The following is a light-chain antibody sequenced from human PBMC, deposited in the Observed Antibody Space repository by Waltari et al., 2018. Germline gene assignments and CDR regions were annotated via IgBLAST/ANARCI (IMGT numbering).Light chain of an antibody. CDR1: GRYVGGYDS. CDR3: SSYAGSNNWV. V-gene: IGLV2-8*01. J-gene: IGLJ3*02. Sequence: QSALTQPTSASGSPGQSVTISCTGPGRYVGGYDSVCWYQQHPGKAPKLMIYEVNKRPSGVPYRFSGSKSGNTASLTVSGLQAEDEADYYCSSYAGSNNWVFGGGTKLTVL. CDR2: EVN.